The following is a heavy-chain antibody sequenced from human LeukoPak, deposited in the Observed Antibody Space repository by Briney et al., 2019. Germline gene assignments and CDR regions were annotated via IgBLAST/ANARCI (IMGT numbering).Heavy chain of an antibody. CDR1: GFTFTDYH. V-gene: IGHV3-11*04. D-gene: IGHD4-23*01. Sequence: GGTLRLSCAASGFTFTDYHMSWIRQAPGKGLEWVSFITSSGSTISYADSMKGRFTISRDNSKNTLYLQMNSLRAEDTAVYYCAKDRRAGNAVVTPYFDYWGQGTLVTVSS. CDR2: ITSSGSTI. J-gene: IGHJ4*02. CDR3: AKDRRAGNAVVTPYFDY.